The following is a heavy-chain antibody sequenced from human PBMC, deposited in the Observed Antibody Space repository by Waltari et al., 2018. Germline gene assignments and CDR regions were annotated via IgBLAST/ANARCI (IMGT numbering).Heavy chain of an antibody. J-gene: IGHJ4*02. D-gene: IGHD3-16*01. V-gene: IGHV3-23*01. Sequence: EVQLLESGGGLVQPGGSLRLSCAASGFTFRSYAMNWVRQAPGNGLEWVSLITGSGDSTYYADSVKGRFTVSRDNSKNTLYLQMNSLRAEDTAVYYCAKSRGSSYGTEYLDYWGQGTLVTVSS. CDR1: GFTFRSYA. CDR3: AKSRGSSYGTEYLDY. CDR2: ITGSGDST.